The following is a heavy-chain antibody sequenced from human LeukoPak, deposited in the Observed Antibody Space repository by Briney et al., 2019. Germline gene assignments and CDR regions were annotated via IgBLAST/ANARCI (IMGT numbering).Heavy chain of an antibody. CDR3: AKGVEQRYYYYYMDV. J-gene: IGHJ6*03. Sequence: GGSLRLSCAASGFTFSSYGMHWVRQAPGKGLEWVAFIRYDGSNEYYADSVKGRFTISRDNSKNTLYLQMNSLRAEDTAVYYCAKGVEQRYYYYYMDVWGKGTTVTVSS. CDR2: IRYDGSNE. V-gene: IGHV3-30*02. D-gene: IGHD6-25*01. CDR1: GFTFSSYG.